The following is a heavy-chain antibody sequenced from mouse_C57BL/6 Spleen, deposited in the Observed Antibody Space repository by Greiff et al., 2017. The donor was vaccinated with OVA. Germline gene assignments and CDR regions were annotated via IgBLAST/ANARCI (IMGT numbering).Heavy chain of an antibody. CDR3: ARSVYYGSRDWYFDV. CDR1: GYTFTSYW. D-gene: IGHD1-1*01. Sequence: QVQLKESGAELVKPGASVKMSCKASGYTFTSYWITWVKQRPGQGLEWIGDIYPGSGSTNYNEKFKSKATLTVDTSSSTAYMQLSSLTSEDSAVYYCARSVYYGSRDWYFDVWGTGTTVTVSS. V-gene: IGHV1-55*01. J-gene: IGHJ1*03. CDR2: IYPGSGST.